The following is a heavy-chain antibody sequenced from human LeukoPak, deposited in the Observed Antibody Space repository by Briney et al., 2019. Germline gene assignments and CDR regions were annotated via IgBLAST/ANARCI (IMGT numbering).Heavy chain of an antibody. CDR3: AKSGGYGLIDY. V-gene: IGHV4-34*01. D-gene: IGHD6-25*01. CDR1: GGSFSGYY. Sequence: SETLSLTCAVYGGSFSGYYWSWIRQPPGKGLEWIGEINHSGSTNYNPSLKSRVTISADTSKNQFSLKLSSVTAADTAVYYCAKSGGYGLIDYWGQGTLVTVSS. J-gene: IGHJ4*01. CDR2: INHSGST.